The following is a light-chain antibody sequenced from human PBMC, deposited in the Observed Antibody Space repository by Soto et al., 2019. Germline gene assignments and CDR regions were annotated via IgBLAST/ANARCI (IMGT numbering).Light chain of an antibody. CDR2: EVT. V-gene: IGLV2-14*01. CDR3: SSYTNINTRACV. Sequence: QSALTQPASMSGSPGQSITISCTGTSNDIGSYNRVSWYQQHPGKAPKLIIYEVTDRPSPVSNRFSGSKSGNTPSLTISGLQAEDEAEYYCSSYTNINTRACVFGTGTKVTVL. J-gene: IGLJ1*01. CDR1: SNDIGSYNR.